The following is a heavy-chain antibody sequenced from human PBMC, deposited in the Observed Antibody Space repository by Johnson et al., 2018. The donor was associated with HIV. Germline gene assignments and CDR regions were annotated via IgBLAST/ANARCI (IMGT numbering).Heavy chain of an antibody. V-gene: IGHV3-74*01. CDR3: ARDRGIGAAGDAFDI. D-gene: IGHD6-13*01. Sequence: VQLVESGGGLVKPGGSLRLSCAASGFTFSGYWVYWVRQAPGKGLVWVSRINPDGSSTDYADSVKGRFTISRDNAKNTLYLQMNSLKTEDTAVYYCARDRGIGAAGDAFDIWGQGAMVTVSS. CDR2: INPDGSST. CDR1: GFTFSGYW. J-gene: IGHJ3*02.